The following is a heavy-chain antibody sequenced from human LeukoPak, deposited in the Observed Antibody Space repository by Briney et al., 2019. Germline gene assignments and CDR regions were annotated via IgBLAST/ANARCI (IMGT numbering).Heavy chain of an antibody. J-gene: IGHJ2*01. CDR2: IYYSGST. CDR3: ARDRHNWNYSHFV. Sequence: PSETLSLTCTVSGGSISSYYWSWIRQPLGKGLEWIGYIYYSGSTNYNPSLKSRVTISVDTSKNQFSLKLSSVTAADTAVYYCARDRHNWNYSHFVWGRGTLVTVSS. CDR1: GGSISSYY. V-gene: IGHV4-59*01. D-gene: IGHD1-7*01.